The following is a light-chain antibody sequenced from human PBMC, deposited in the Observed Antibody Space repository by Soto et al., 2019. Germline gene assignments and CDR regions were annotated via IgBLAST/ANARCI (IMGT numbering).Light chain of an antibody. CDR2: GNS. V-gene: IGLV1-40*01. J-gene: IGLJ2*01. CDR1: SSNIGAGYD. Sequence: QSVLTQPPSVSGAPGQRVTISCTGSSSNIGAGYDVHWYQQLPGTAPKLLIYGNSNRPSGVPDRFSGSKSGTSASLAITGLQAEEEADYYCQSYDSSLSALVFGGGTKVTVL. CDR3: QSYDSSLSALV.